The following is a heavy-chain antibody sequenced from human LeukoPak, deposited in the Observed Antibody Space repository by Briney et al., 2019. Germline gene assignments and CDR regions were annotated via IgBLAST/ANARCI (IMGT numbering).Heavy chain of an antibody. CDR3: AALSDCGGDCYSWYFDY. Sequence: PSETLSLTCTVSGGSISSSSYYWGWIRQPPGKGLEWIGSIYYSGSTYYNPSLKSRVTISVDTSKNQFSLKLSSVTAADTVVYYCAALSDCGGDCYSWYFDYWGQGTLVTVSS. V-gene: IGHV4-39*01. J-gene: IGHJ4*02. CDR2: IYYSGST. CDR1: GGSISSSSYY. D-gene: IGHD2-21*02.